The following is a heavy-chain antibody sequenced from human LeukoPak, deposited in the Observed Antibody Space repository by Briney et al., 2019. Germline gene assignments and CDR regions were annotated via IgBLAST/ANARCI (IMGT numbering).Heavy chain of an antibody. V-gene: IGHV3-7*01. Sequence: GGSLRLSCVASGFTFRNYWMSWVRQAPGKGLEWVANTNQDGSEKYYVGSVKGRFTISRDNAKNSLYLQMNSLRAEDTAVYYCARELVVGPAEYFQDWGQGTLVTVSS. CDR2: TNQDGSEK. J-gene: IGHJ1*01. CDR3: ARELVVGPAEYFQD. CDR1: GFTFRNYW. D-gene: IGHD2-8*02.